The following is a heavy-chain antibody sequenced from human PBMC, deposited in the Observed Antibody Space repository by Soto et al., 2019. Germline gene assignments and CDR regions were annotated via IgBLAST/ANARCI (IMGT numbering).Heavy chain of an antibody. CDR3: ARDPLMGQLDLGY. V-gene: IGHV4-39*07. CDR1: GGSISSSSYY. CDR2: IYYSGST. J-gene: IGHJ4*02. Sequence: SETPSLTCTVSGGSISSSSYYWGWIRQPPGKGLEWIGSIYYSGSTYYNPSLKSRVTISVDTSKNQFSLKLSSVTAADTAVYYCARDPLMGQLDLGYWDQGTLVTVSS. D-gene: IGHD2-8*01.